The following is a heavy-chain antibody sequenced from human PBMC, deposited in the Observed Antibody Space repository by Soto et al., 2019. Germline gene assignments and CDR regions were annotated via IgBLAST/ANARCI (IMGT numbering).Heavy chain of an antibody. V-gene: IGHV3-53*01. D-gene: IGHD3-16*01. J-gene: IGHJ4*02. CDR1: GFTVSNNY. CDR3: AAPGGGGGY. CDR2: IYSGGYT. Sequence: EVQLVESGGGLIQPGGSLRLSCAVSGFTVSNNYMSWVRQAPGKGLEGVSVIYSGGYTAYGDSVKGRFTISRDNSKNTIYPQKKPPGPADRAVFTGAAPGGGGGYWGQGTLVTVSS.